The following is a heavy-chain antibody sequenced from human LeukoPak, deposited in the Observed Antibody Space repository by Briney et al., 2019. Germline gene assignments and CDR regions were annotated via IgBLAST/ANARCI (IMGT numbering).Heavy chain of an antibody. Sequence: PSETLSLTCTVSGGSISSYYWSWIRQPAGKGLEWIGRIYTSGSTNYNPSLKSRVTMSVDTSKNHFSLKLSSVTAADTAVYYCARWQNSGSYYGAFDIWGQGTMVTVSS. CDR2: IYTSGST. D-gene: IGHD1-26*01. V-gene: IGHV4-4*07. J-gene: IGHJ3*02. CDR3: ARWQNSGSYYGAFDI. CDR1: GGSISSYY.